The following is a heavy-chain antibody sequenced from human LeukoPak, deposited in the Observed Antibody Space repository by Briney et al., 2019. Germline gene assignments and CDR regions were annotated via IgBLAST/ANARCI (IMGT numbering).Heavy chain of an antibody. Sequence: SETLSLTCTVSGGSISSYYWSWIRQPPGKGLEWIGYIYYSGSTNYNPSLKSRVTISVDTSKNQFSLKLSSVTAADTAVYYCARMSLYYYYGVDVWGQGTTVTVSS. CDR3: ARMSLYYYYGVDV. J-gene: IGHJ6*02. CDR1: GGSISSYY. V-gene: IGHV4-59*08. CDR2: IYYSGST.